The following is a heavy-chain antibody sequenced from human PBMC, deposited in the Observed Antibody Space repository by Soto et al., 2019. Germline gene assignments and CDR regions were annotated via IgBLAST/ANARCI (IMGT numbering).Heavy chain of an antibody. CDR3: ARLGSGYGDLHWYFDL. CDR1: GGTFGSYA. CDR2: IIPIFGTA. V-gene: IGHV1-69*01. D-gene: IGHD3-10*01. J-gene: IGHJ2*01. Sequence: QVQLVQSGAEVKKPGSSVKVSCKASGGTFGSYAISWVRQAPGQGLEWMGGIIPIFGTANYAQKFQGRVTITADESTSTAYMELSSLRSEDTAVYYCARLGSGYGDLHWYFDLWGRGTLVTVSS.